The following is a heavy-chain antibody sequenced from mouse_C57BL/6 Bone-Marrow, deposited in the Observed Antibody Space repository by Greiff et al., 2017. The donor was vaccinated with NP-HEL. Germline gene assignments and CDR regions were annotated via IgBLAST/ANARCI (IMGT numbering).Heavy chain of an antibody. V-gene: IGHV2-2*01. D-gene: IGHD2-14*01. Sequence: QVQLQQSGPGLVQPSQSLSITCTVSGFSLTSYGVHWVRQSPGKGLEWLGVIWSGGSTDYNAAFISRLSISKDNSKSQVFFKMNSLQADDTAIYYCARNFPLYYRAFAYWGQGTLVTVSA. J-gene: IGHJ3*01. CDR1: GFSLTSYG. CDR2: IWSGGST. CDR3: ARNFPLYYRAFAY.